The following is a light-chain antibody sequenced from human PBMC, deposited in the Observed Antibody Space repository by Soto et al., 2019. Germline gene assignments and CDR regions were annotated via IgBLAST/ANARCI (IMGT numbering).Light chain of an antibody. CDR2: EVS. Sequence: QSVLTQPASVSGSPGQSITISCTGTSSDVGGYNYVSWYQQHPGKAPKLMIYEVSNRPSGVSNRFSGSKSGNTASLTISGLQAEDEADYYCSSSTSSRAVVFGGGTQLTVL. CDR1: SSDVGGYNY. J-gene: IGLJ2*01. CDR3: SSSTSSRAVV. V-gene: IGLV2-14*01.